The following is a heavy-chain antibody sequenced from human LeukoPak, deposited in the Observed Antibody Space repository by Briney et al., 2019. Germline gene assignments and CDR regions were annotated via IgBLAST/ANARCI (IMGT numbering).Heavy chain of an antibody. J-gene: IGHJ4*02. D-gene: IGHD6-19*01. Sequence: PGGSLRLSCAASGFTVSSNYMSWVRQAPGKGLEWVSVIYSGGSTYYADSVKGRFTISRDNSKNTLYLQMNSLRAEDTAVYYCAKDQSVAGTDPFDYWGQGTLVTVSS. CDR3: AKDQSVAGTDPFDY. CDR2: IYSGGST. V-gene: IGHV3-53*05. CDR1: GFTVSSNY.